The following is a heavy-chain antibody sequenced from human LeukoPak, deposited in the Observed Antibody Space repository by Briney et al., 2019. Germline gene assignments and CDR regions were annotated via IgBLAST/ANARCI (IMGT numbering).Heavy chain of an antibody. CDR3: ARESAYRRYDYYHYMDV. CDR1: GFTFRSYW. V-gene: IGHV3-7*01. CDR2: IKQDEGEK. D-gene: IGHD4-11*01. J-gene: IGHJ6*03. Sequence: PGGSLRLSCAASGFTFRSYWMSWVRQAPGKGLEGVANIKQDEGEKYYVDSVKGRFTVSRDNAKNSLHLQMNSLRAEDTAVYYCARESAYRRYDYYHYMDVWGEGTTVTVS.